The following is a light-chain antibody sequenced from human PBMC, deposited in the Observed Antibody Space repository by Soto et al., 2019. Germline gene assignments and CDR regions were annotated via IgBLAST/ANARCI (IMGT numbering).Light chain of an antibody. CDR2: NAS. V-gene: IGKV3-11*01. J-gene: IGKJ4*01. CDR1: QTISKY. CDR3: QQRSNWPVT. Sequence: EIVLTKSPAALSFPPGEIATIFCKTRQTISKYLVWYQQKPGQATRLLINNASNRATGIPARFNGSGSGTAFTLTTSSLGPEDFAVYYCQQRSNWPVTFGGGTKVEIK.